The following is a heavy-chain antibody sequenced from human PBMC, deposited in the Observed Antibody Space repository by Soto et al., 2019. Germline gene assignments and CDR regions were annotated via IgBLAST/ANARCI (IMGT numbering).Heavy chain of an antibody. CDR3: ARHGIGGYIAGYYYYYYYMDV. CDR2: IYYSGST. Sequence: LSLTCTVSGGSISSYYWSWIRQPPGKGLEWIGYIYYSGSTNYNPSLKSRVTISVDTSKNQFSLKLSSVTAADTAVYYCARHGIGGYIAGYYYYYYYMDVWGKGTTVTVSS. CDR1: GGSISSYY. V-gene: IGHV4-59*08. J-gene: IGHJ6*03. D-gene: IGHD5-12*01.